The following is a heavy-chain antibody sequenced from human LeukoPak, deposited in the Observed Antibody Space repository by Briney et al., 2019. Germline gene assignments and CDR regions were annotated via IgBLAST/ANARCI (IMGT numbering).Heavy chain of an antibody. CDR3: ARGGVGLVIIPGWEYDYYGLDV. D-gene: IGHD3/OR15-3a*01. J-gene: IGHJ6*02. CDR1: GLTLSTYS. Sequence: PGGSLRLSFAASGLTLSTYSMNSVRQAPGKGLEWVSSISSSSSYMYYADSVKGRFIISRDNAKNSLHLQMNSLRAEDTAVYYCARGGVGLVIIPGWEYDYYGLDVWGQGTTVTVSS. V-gene: IGHV3-21*01. CDR2: ISSSSSYM.